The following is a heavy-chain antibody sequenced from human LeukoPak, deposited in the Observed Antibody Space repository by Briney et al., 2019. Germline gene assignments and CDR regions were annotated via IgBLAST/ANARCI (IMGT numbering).Heavy chain of an antibody. CDR3: ARDRYSSSWDFDY. Sequence: PGGSLRLSCAASGFTVSSNYMSWVRQAPGKGLEWVSVIYSGGSTYYADSVKGRFTISRDNFKNTLYLQMNNLRAEDTAVYYCARDRYSSSWDFDYXGXGXLVTVSS. CDR2: IYSGGST. V-gene: IGHV3-66*01. J-gene: IGHJ4*02. CDR1: GFTVSSNY. D-gene: IGHD6-13*01.